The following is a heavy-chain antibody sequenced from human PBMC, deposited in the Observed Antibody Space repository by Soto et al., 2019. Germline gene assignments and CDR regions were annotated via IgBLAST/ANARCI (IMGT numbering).Heavy chain of an antibody. Sequence: GASVKVSCKASGYTFTSYAMHWVRQAPGQRLEWMGWINAGNGNTKYSQKFQGRVTITRDTSASTAYMELSSLRSEDTAVYHCAREDTAMVYFDYWGQGTLVTVSS. D-gene: IGHD5-18*01. CDR1: GYTFTSYA. CDR3: AREDTAMVYFDY. V-gene: IGHV1-3*01. J-gene: IGHJ4*02. CDR2: INAGNGNT.